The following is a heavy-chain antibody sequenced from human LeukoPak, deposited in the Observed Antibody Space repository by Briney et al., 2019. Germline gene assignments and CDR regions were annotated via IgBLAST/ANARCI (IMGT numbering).Heavy chain of an antibody. Sequence: GGSLRLSCAASGFTFSSYGMHWVRQAPGKGLEWVAVISYDGSNKYYADSVKGRFTISRDNSKNTLYLQMNSLRAEDTAVYYCARDIQPYPYSSGWSAVDYWGQGTLVTVSS. V-gene: IGHV3-30*03. J-gene: IGHJ4*02. CDR1: GFTFSSYG. CDR3: ARDIQPYPYSSGWSAVDY. D-gene: IGHD6-19*01. CDR2: ISYDGSNK.